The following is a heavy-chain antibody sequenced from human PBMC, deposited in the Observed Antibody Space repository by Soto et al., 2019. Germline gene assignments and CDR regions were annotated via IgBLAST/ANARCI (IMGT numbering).Heavy chain of an antibody. CDR1: GGPVSHGAYY. Sequence: SETLSLTCTVSGGPVSHGAYYWSWIRQLPGKGLEWIGYIYCRGNTEYNPSLRSRVIISIDTSKNQFSLRLNSVTAADTALYYCARSAKYYYDRSGYNPTHTFDSWGQGTLVTVSS. D-gene: IGHD3-22*01. CDR3: ARSAKYYYDRSGYNPTHTFDS. J-gene: IGHJ5*01. CDR2: IYCRGNT. V-gene: IGHV4-31*03.